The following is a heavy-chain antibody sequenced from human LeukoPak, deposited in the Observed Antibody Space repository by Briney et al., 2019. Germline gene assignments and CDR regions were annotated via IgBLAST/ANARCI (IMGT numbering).Heavy chain of an antibody. J-gene: IGHJ4*02. CDR1: GFTFSNYW. CDR3: VRDQTVYTILDY. D-gene: IGHD2-8*01. V-gene: IGHV3-74*03. CDR2: IKNDGSDM. Sequence: GGSLRLSCAAAGFTFSNYWMHWVRQAPGKGLVWVAAIKNDGSDMQYADSVKGRFAISRDNAKNTVYLQMNSLRDEDTAVYYCVRDQTVYTILDYWGQGTLVTVSS.